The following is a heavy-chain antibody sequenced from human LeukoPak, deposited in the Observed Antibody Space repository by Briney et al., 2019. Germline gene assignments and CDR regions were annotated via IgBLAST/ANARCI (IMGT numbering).Heavy chain of an antibody. CDR1: GYTFTGYY. CDR3: ARGVGNYYYYMDV. V-gene: IGHV1-2*02. D-gene: IGHD1-26*01. Sequence: GASVKASCKASGYTFTGYYMHWVRQAPGQGLEWMGWINPNSGGTNYAQKFQGRVTMTRDTSISTVYMELSGLRSDDTAVYYCARGVGNYYYYMDVWGKGTTVTVSS. CDR2: INPNSGGT. J-gene: IGHJ6*03.